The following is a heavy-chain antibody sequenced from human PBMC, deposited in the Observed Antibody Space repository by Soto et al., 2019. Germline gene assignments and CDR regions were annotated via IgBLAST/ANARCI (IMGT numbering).Heavy chain of an antibody. CDR3: ARSSQFSTGWFDY. V-gene: IGHV3-23*01. Sequence: GGSLRLSCAASGFTFSSYAMNWVRQAPGKGLEWVSSISGSGGSTFYADSVKGRFTISRDNSKNSVYLQMNSLRAEDTALYHCARSSQFSTGWFDYWGQGTVVTVS. CDR1: GFTFSSYA. D-gene: IGHD6-19*01. CDR2: ISGSGGST. J-gene: IGHJ4*02.